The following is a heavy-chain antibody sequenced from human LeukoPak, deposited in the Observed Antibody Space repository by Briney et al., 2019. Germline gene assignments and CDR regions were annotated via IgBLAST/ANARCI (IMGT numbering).Heavy chain of an antibody. Sequence: AETLSLTYTVAGGSITSYYWSWIRQPAGKGREWIGRIYTIGSTNYNPSLKSRVTMSVDTSKNQFSLKLSSVTAADTAVYYCARGDSAAPEGFDYWGQGTLVTVSS. J-gene: IGHJ4*02. CDR1: GGSITSYY. D-gene: IGHD1-14*01. CDR2: IYTIGST. V-gene: IGHV4-4*07. CDR3: ARGDSAAPEGFDY.